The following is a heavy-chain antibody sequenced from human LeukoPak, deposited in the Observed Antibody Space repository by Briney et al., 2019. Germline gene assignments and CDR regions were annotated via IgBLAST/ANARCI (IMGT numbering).Heavy chain of an antibody. CDR3: AKGYYDTRGAFDI. V-gene: IGHV3-74*01. CDR1: RFTSSVHW. J-gene: IGHJ3*02. D-gene: IGHD3-9*01. CDR2: INPDESDK. Sequence: GGSLRLSCAASRFTSSVHWMHWVRQAPGKGLEWVSRINPDESDKAYADSVKGRFTISRDNAKNSLYLQMNSLRAEDTALYYCAKGYYDTRGAFDIWGQGTMVTVSS.